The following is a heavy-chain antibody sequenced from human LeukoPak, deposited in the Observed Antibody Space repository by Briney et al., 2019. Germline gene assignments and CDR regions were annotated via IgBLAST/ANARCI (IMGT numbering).Heavy chain of an antibody. CDR1: GYTFTGYY. Sequence: ASVKVSCKASGYTFTGYYMHWVRQAPGQGLEWVGWINPNSGGTNYAQKFQGRVTMNRDTSISTAYMELSRLRSDDTAVYYCARDPVVVVVPAALYNWFDPWGQGTLVTVSS. CDR3: ARDPVVVVVPAALYNWFDP. J-gene: IGHJ5*02. CDR2: INPNSGGT. V-gene: IGHV1-2*02. D-gene: IGHD2-2*01.